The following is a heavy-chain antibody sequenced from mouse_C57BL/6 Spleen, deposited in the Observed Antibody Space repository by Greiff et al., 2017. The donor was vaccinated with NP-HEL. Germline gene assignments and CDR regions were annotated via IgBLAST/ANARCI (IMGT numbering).Heavy chain of an antibody. CDR2: IWWDDDK. D-gene: IGHD1-1*01. Sequence: QVTLKVSGPGILQPSQTLSLTCSFSGFSLSTFGMGVGWIRQPSGKGLEWLAHIWWDDDKYYNPALKSRLTISKDTSKNQVFLKIANVDTADTATYYCARIIYYYGSSYDLYWYFDVWGTGTTVTVSS. V-gene: IGHV8-8*01. J-gene: IGHJ1*03. CDR1: GFSLSTFGMG. CDR3: ARIIYYYGSSYDLYWYFDV.